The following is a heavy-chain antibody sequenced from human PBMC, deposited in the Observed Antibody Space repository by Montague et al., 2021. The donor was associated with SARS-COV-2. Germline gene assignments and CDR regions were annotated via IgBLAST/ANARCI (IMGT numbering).Heavy chain of an antibody. CDR3: GGVRLFYCLDY. V-gene: IGHV4-31*03. CDR2: IFHTGRA. D-gene: IGHD2-21*02. J-gene: IGHJ4*02. CDR1: GTSIRSGCYY. Sequence: TLSLTCTVSGTSIRSGCYYWIWIRQHPGKGLEWIGYIFHTGRAYYNPSLETRVNMSVDTSNNLFSLRLSSVTAADTAMYFCGGVRLFYCLDYWGQGTLVTVSS.